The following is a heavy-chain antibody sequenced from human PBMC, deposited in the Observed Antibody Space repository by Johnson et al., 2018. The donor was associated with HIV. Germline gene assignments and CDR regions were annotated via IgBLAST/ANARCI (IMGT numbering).Heavy chain of an antibody. CDR3: ARDRARYYDSSGYYYDAFDI. V-gene: IGHV3-20*04. Sequence: VQLVESGGGLIQPGGSLRLSCAASGFTFNDYGMSWVRQAPGKGLEWVSGINWNGGSTGYADSVKGRFTISRDNAKNSLYLQMNSLRAEDTALYYCARDRARYYDSSGYYYDAFDIWGQGTMVTASS. D-gene: IGHD3-22*01. CDR1: GFTFNDYG. J-gene: IGHJ3*02. CDR2: INWNGGST.